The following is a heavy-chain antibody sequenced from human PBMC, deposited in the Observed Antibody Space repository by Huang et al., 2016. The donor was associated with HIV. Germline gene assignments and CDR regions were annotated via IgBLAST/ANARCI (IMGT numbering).Heavy chain of an antibody. CDR3: AKGGSGPYYYDSSGYYYNYFDL. CDR2: ISGGGGST. Sequence: EVQLLESGGGLVQPGGSLRLSCAASGFTFDNFDMSGVRQAPGKGREWVSAISGGGGSTYYEDSRRGRFIISRDNSKNTLYLQMNSLRAEDTAIYYCAKGGSGPYYYDSSGYYYNYFDLWGRGTLVTVSS. V-gene: IGHV3-23*01. D-gene: IGHD3-22*01. J-gene: IGHJ2*01. CDR1: GFTFDNFD.